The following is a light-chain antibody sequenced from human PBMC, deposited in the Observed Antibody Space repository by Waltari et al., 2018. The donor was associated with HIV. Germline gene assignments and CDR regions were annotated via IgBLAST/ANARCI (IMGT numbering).Light chain of an antibody. J-gene: IGLJ3*02. CDR3: QVWDSNNGQQGV. CDR1: NIRRTS. V-gene: IGLV3-21*02. CDR2: DDY. Sequence: SYVLTQPPSVAVDTGQTGSISRGANNIRRTSVDWDQQKPGQAPAVVIYDDYDLPSGIPERFSGSNSDNTATLTINRVEDGDEADYYCQVWDSNNGQQGVFGGGTKLTVL.